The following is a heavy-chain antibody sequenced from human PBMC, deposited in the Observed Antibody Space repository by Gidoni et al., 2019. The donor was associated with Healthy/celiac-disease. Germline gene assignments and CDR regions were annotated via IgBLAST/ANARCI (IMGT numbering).Heavy chain of an antibody. D-gene: IGHD3-10*01. CDR1: GGSFSGYY. CDR3: ARGRITMVRGVITVYFDY. J-gene: IGHJ4*02. CDR2: INHSGST. V-gene: IGHV4-34*01. Sequence: QVQLQQWGAGLLKPSETLSLTCAVYGGSFSGYYWSWIRQPPGKGLEWIGEINHSGSTNYNPSLKSRVTISVDTSKNQFSLKLSSVTAADTAVYYCARGRITMVRGVITVYFDYWGQGTLVTVSS.